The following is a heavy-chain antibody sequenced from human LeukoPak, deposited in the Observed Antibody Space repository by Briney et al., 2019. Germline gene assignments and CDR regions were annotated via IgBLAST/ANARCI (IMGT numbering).Heavy chain of an antibody. CDR1: GFTFRNYW. Sequence: GGSLRLSCAASGFTFRNYWMHWVRQAPGKGLVWVSRVNGDGSFTDYADSVKGRFTISRDNAKNTLYLQMYSLRAEDTAAYYCVRDGDDYNFDYWGQGSLVTVSS. D-gene: IGHD5-24*01. CDR3: VRDGDDYNFDY. V-gene: IGHV3-74*01. CDR2: VNGDGSFT. J-gene: IGHJ4*02.